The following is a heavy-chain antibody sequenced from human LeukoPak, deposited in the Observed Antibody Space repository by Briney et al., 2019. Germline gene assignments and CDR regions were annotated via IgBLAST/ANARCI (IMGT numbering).Heavy chain of an antibody. CDR2: ISGSGDST. CDR3: ASGVAAGNYYYYYMDV. J-gene: IGHJ6*03. CDR1: GFTFSNYA. Sequence: SGGSLRLSCAASGFTFSNYAMRWVRQAPGKGLEWVSGISGSGDSTYYADSVKGRFTISRDNSKNTLYLQMNSLRAEDTAVYYCASGVAAGNYYYYYMDVWGKGTTVTISS. D-gene: IGHD6-13*01. V-gene: IGHV3-23*01.